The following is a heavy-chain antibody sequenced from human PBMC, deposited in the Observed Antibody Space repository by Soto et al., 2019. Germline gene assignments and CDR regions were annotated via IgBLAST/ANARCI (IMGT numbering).Heavy chain of an antibody. J-gene: IGHJ4*02. D-gene: IGHD3-22*01. CDR1: GGTFSRYA. Sequence: QVQLVQSGAEVKKPGSSVKVSCKASGGTFSRYAISWVRQAPGQGLEWMGGITPMFGTANYAQKFQGRVTITADESTSTAYMELSSLRSEDTAVYYCARQLHYESSGYYYAYWGQGTLVTVSS. CDR3: ARQLHYESSGYYYAY. V-gene: IGHV1-69*01. CDR2: ITPMFGTA.